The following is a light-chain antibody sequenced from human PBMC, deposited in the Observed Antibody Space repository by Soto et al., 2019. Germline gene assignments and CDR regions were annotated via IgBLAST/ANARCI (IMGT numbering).Light chain of an antibody. J-gene: IGKJ2*01. V-gene: IGKV3-20*01. CDR1: QSVSNN. CDR2: AAS. Sequence: EFVLTQSPGTLSLSPGERATLSCWASQSVSNNLVWYQQKPGQAPRLLISAASSRATGIPDRFSGSGSGTDFTLTISRLEPEDFAVYYCQQYSNAPVTFGQGTKVEIK. CDR3: QQYSNAPVT.